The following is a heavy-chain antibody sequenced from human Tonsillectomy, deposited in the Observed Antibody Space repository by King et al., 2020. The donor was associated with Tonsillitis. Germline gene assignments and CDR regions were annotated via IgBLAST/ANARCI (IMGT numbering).Heavy chain of an antibody. CDR2: IYTSGST. CDR3: ARDMGEYYDFWSGSPRDWFDP. V-gene: IGHV4-61*02. Sequence: VQLQESGPGLVKPSQTLSLTCTVSGGSISSGSYYWSWIRQPAGKGLEWIGRIYTSGSTNYNPSLKSRVTMSVDTSKNQFSLKLSSVTAADTAVYYCARDMGEYYDFWSGSPRDWFDPWGQGTLVTVSS. D-gene: IGHD3-3*01. J-gene: IGHJ5*02. CDR1: GGSISSGSYY.